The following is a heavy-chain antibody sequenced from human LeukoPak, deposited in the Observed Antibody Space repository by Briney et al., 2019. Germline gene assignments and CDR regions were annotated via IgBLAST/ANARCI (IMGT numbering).Heavy chain of an antibody. CDR3: AKDPAVAGEYYFDY. V-gene: IGHV3-23*01. CDR1: GCTHRSYA. CDR2: ISGSGGST. Sequence: GGSVRLSCLASGCTHRSYAMSWVRQAPGKGREWVSAISGSGGSTYYADSVKGRFIISRDNSKNTLYLQMNSMRAEDTAGYYCAKDPAVAGEYYFDYWGQGTLVTVSS. D-gene: IGHD6-19*01. J-gene: IGHJ4*02.